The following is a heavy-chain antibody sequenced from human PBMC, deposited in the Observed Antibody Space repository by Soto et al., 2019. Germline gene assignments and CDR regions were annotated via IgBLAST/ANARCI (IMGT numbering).Heavy chain of an antibody. Sequence: QVQLVESGGGVVQPGRSLRLSCAASGFTFSSYGMHWVRQAPGKGLEWVAVISYDGSNKYYADSVKGRFTISRDNSKNTLYLQMNSLRAEDTAVYYCAKGDGLLLCYFDYWGQGTLVTVSS. V-gene: IGHV3-30*18. J-gene: IGHJ4*02. D-gene: IGHD2-15*01. CDR1: GFTFSSYG. CDR3: AKGDGLLLCYFDY. CDR2: ISYDGSNK.